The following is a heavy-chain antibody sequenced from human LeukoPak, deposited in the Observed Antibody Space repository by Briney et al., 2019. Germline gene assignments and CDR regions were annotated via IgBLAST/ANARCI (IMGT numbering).Heavy chain of an antibody. J-gene: IGHJ4*02. V-gene: IGHV4-34*01. CDR2: INHSGST. D-gene: IGHD1-26*01. CDR1: GGSFSGYY. Sequence: SETLSLTCAVYGGSFSGYYWSWIRQPPGKGLEWIGEINHSGSTNYNPSLKSRVTISVDTSKNQFSLKLSSVTAADTAVYYCATGGRNFVYYFDYWGQGTLVTVSS. CDR3: ATGGRNFVYYFDY.